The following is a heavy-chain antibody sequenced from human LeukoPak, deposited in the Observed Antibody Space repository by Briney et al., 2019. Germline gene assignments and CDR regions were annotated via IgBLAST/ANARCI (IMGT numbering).Heavy chain of an antibody. J-gene: IGHJ4*02. V-gene: IGHV3-23*01. CDR1: GFTFSSYG. CDR2: ISGSGGST. Sequence: GGTLRLSCAASGFTFSSYGMSWVRQAPGKGLEWVSAISGSGGSTYYADSVKGRFTISRDNSKNTLYLQMNSLRAEDTAVYYCAKVYGDYVFDYWGQGTLVTVSS. D-gene: IGHD4-17*01. CDR3: AKVYGDYVFDY.